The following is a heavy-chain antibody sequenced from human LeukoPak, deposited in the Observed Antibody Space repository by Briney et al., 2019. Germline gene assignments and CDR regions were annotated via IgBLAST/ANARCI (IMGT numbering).Heavy chain of an antibody. D-gene: IGHD6-19*01. J-gene: IGHJ4*02. CDR2: ITNSGDGT. CDR3: AKEKYSSGWYNPFDY. Sequence: GGSLRLSCVASGLTFSSYAMNWVRQAPGKGLERVSAITNSGDGTYYADSVKGRYTISRDNSKNTLYLQMNSLRAEDTAVYFCAKEKYSSGWYNPFDYWGQGTLVTVSS. CDR1: GLTFSSYA. V-gene: IGHV3-23*01.